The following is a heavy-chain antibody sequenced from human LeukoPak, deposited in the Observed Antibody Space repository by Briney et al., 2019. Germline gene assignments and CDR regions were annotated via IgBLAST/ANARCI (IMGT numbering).Heavy chain of an antibody. CDR1: GFTFSSYA. J-gene: IGHJ4*02. CDR2: ISYDGSNK. CDR3: ARSRDSSGWFLDY. Sequence: GRSLRLSCAASGFTFSSYAMHWVRQAPGKGLEWVAVISYDGSNKYYADSVKGRFTISRDNSKNTLYLQMNSLRAEDTAVYYCARSRDSSGWFLDYWGQGTLVTVSS. V-gene: IGHV3-30-3*01. D-gene: IGHD6-19*01.